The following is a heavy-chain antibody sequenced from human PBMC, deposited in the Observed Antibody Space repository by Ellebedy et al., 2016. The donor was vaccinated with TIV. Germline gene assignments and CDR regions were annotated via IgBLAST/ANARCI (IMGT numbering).Heavy chain of an antibody. CDR2: IYSGGST. CDR3: ARRGYSGYDPLLFDY. Sequence: PGGSLRLSCAASGFTVSSNYMSWVRQAPGKGLEWVSVIYSGGSTYYADSVKGRFTISRDNSKNTLYLQMNSLRAEDTAVYYCARRGYSGYDPLLFDYWGQGTLVTVSS. CDR1: GFTVSSNY. J-gene: IGHJ4*02. D-gene: IGHD5-12*01. V-gene: IGHV3-66*01.